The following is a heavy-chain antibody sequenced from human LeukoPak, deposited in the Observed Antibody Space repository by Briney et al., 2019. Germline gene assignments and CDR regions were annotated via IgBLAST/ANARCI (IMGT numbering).Heavy chain of an antibody. CDR1: GGSFSSYY. CDR2: IFYSGST. V-gene: IGHV4-59*01. D-gene: IGHD4-11*01. J-gene: IGHJ4*02. CDR3: ARGGPAVTAFASFDY. Sequence: PSETLSLTCIVSGGSFSSYYWSWLRQPPGRGLEWSGHIFYSGSTNYNPFLDSRVTISVDTSKNQLSLKLNSVTAADTAVYYCARGGPAVTAFASFDYWGQGTLVTVSS.